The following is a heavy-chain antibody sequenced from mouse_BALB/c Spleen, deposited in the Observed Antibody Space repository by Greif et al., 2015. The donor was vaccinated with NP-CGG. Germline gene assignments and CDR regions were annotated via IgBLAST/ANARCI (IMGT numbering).Heavy chain of an antibody. Sequence: EVQLVESGGDLVKPGGSLKLSCAASGFTFSSYGMSWVRQTPDKRLEWVATISSGGSYTYYPDSVKGRFTISRDNAKNTLYLQMSSLKSEDTAMYYCARQGGNAAMDYWGQGTSVTVSS. CDR2: ISSGGSYT. V-gene: IGHV5-6*01. D-gene: IGHD2-1*01. CDR3: ARQGGNAAMDY. CDR1: GFTFSSYG. J-gene: IGHJ4*01.